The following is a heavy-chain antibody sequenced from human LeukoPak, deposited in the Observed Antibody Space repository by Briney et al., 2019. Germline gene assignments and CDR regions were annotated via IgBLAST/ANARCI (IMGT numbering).Heavy chain of an antibody. D-gene: IGHD2-15*01. V-gene: IGHV4-38-2*02. CDR2: IYHSGRT. CDR1: GYSISSDYY. J-gene: IGHJ4*02. Sequence: SETLSLTCTVSGYSISSDYYWGWIRQPPGKGLEWIGSIYHSGRTYYNPSLKSRVTISVDRSKNQFSLKLSSVTAADTAVYYCAREGRLLGYFDYWGQGTLVTVSS. CDR3: AREGRLLGYFDY.